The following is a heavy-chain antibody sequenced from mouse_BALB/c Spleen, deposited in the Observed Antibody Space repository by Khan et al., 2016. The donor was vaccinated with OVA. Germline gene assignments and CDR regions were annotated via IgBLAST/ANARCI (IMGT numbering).Heavy chain of an antibody. CDR1: GFTFSNSA. Sequence: EVELVESGGGLVRPGGSLKLSCAASGFTFSNSAMSWVRQSPEKRLEWVASISSGDSTYYPDSVKGRITISRDNARNILYLQMSSLVSDTTAIYFCSRDYWFAYWGQGTLVTVSA. V-gene: IGHV5-6-5*01. CDR3: SRDYWFAY. CDR2: ISSGDST. J-gene: IGHJ3*01.